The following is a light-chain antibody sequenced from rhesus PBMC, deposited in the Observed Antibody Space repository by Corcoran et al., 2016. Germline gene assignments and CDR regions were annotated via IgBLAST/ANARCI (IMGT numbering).Light chain of an antibody. CDR2: AAS. J-gene: IGKJ4*01. CDR3: LQGYSTPLT. Sequence: DIQMTQSPSSLSASVGDRVTITYRASQGISDYLSWYQQKPGKVPKRLIYAASSLESGVPSRFSGSGSVTDFTLTISSLQPEVFAAYYFLQGYSTPLTFGEGTKVEIK. V-gene: IGKV1-36*02. CDR1: QGISDY.